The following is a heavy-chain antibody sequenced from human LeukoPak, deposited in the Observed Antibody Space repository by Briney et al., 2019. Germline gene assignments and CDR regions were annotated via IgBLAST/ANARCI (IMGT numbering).Heavy chain of an antibody. V-gene: IGHV3-48*03. CDR2: ISTTGSTI. Sequence: PGGSLRLSCAASGLSFSSSGMDWVRQAPGKGLEWVSYISTTGSTIYYADSVKCRFTISRDNARSSLFLSMSSLRAEDTALYYCARSVLVGATGAFDIWGQGTRVTLS. CDR3: ARSVLVGATGAFDI. D-gene: IGHD1-26*01. J-gene: IGHJ3*02. CDR1: GLSFSSSG.